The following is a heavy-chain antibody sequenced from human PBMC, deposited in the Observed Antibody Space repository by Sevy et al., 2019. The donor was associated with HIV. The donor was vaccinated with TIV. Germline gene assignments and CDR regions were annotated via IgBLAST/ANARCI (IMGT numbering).Heavy chain of an antibody. V-gene: IGHV4-59*08. Sequence: QSQTLSLTCTVSGGSISSYYWSWIRQPPGKGLEWIGYIYYSGSTNYNPSLKSRVTISVDTSKNQFSLKLSSVTAADTAVYYCARQIQTVTHYYYYYYYYMDVWGKGTTVTVSS. CDR2: IYYSGST. D-gene: IGHD4-4*01. CDR3: ARQIQTVTHYYYYYYYYMDV. CDR1: GGSISSYY. J-gene: IGHJ6*03.